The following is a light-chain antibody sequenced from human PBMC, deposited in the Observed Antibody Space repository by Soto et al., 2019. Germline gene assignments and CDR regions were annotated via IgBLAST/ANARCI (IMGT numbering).Light chain of an antibody. J-gene: IGLJ2*01. V-gene: IGLV1-40*01. CDR1: SSNIGAGFD. Sequence: QSVLTQPPSVSGAPGQRVTISCTGSSSNIGAGFDVHWYHQIAGTAPKLLIYGNSNRPSGVPDRFSGSKSGTSASLAFNGLQAEDEAHYYCCSYAGSRTHVLFGGGTKLTVL. CDR3: CSYAGSRTHVL. CDR2: GNS.